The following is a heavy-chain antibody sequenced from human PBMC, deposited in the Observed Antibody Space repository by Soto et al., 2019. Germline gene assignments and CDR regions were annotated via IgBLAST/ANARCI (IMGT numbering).Heavy chain of an antibody. CDR2: IGTLGDT. Sequence: CGSLRLSCVASGFIFSTYDMYWVRQVAGKSLEWVAGIGTLGDTFYIDSVKGRFAISRENAKSSVYLQMNNLRAGDTAVYFCDRGRSNDFRRTPPPKFQPWGQGTLVTVS. D-gene: IGHD2-15*01. J-gene: IGHJ5*02. V-gene: IGHV3-13*01. CDR1: GFIFSTYD. CDR3: DRGRSNDFRRTPPPKFQP.